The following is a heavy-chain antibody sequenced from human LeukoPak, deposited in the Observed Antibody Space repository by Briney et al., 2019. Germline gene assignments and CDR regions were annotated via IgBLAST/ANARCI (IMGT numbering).Heavy chain of an antibody. J-gene: IGHJ4*02. Sequence: GGSLRLSCAASGLTFSSYDMHWVRQAPGKGLEWVAVISYDGSNKYYADSVKGRFTISRDNSKNTLYLQMNSLRAEDTAVYYCAKDLLLPGYQLLGGYFDYWGQGTLVTVSS. CDR2: ISYDGSNK. D-gene: IGHD2-2*01. CDR3: AKDLLLPGYQLLGGYFDY. V-gene: IGHV3-30*18. CDR1: GLTFSSYD.